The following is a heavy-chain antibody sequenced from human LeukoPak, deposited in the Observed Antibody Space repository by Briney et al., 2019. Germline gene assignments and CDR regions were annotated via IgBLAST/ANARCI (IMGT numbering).Heavy chain of an antibody. CDR2: INPNSGGT. CDR3: ARVPRYDILTGPPRGHFDY. V-gene: IGHV1-2*02. CDR1: GYTFTGYY. Sequence: ASVKVSCKASGYTFTGYYMHWVRQAPGQGLEWMGWINPNSGGTNYAQKFQGRVTMTRDTSISTAYMELSRLRSDDTAVYYCARVPRYDILTGPPRGHFDYWGQGTLVTVSS. D-gene: IGHD3-9*01. J-gene: IGHJ4*02.